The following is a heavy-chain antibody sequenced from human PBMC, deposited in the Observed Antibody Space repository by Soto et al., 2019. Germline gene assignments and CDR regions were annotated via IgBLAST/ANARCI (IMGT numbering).Heavy chain of an antibody. CDR1: GFTFSDSG. J-gene: IGHJ4*02. D-gene: IGHD4-17*01. V-gene: IGHV3-23*01. CDR3: ASHRTSVTTPHEY. Sequence: GGSLRLSCAASGFTFSDSGMSWVRQAPGKGREWVSVISAGGGITSYAESVRRRFTISRDNSKNTLYLQMNSLGAEDTAVYFCASHRTSVTTPHEYWGQGTLVTVS. CDR2: ISAGGGIT.